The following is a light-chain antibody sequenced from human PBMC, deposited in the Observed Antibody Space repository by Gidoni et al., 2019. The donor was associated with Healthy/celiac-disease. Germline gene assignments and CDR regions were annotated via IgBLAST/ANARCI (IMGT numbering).Light chain of an antibody. CDR1: QYISNY. Sequence: IQMTQSPSSLSASVGDSVTITCQASQYISNYLNWYQQKPGKAPKLLIYDASNLETGVPSRFSGSGSGTDFTFTISSLQPEDIATYYCQQYDNLPLTFGGGTKVEIK. J-gene: IGKJ4*01. CDR3: QQYDNLPLT. V-gene: IGKV1-33*01. CDR2: DAS.